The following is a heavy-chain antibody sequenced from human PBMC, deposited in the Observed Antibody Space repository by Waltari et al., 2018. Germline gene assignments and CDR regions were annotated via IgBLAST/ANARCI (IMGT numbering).Heavy chain of an antibody. J-gene: IGHJ4*02. D-gene: IGHD2-21*02. Sequence: QVQLQESGPGLVKPSQTLSLTCTVSGGSISSGGYYWSWIRQHPGKGLEWIGYIYYSGSTYYNPTLKGLVTISVDTSKNQFSLKLSVVTAADTAVYYCARAYCGGDCPRGYFDYWGQGTLVTVSS. V-gene: IGHV4-31*01. CDR2: IYYSGST. CDR3: ARAYCGGDCPRGYFDY. CDR1: GGSISSGGYY.